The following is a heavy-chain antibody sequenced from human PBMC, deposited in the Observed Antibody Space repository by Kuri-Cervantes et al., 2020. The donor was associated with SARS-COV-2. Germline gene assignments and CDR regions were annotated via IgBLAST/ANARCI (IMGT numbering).Heavy chain of an antibody. J-gene: IGHJ4*02. D-gene: IGHD2-15*01. V-gene: IGHV3-30*02. Sequence: GGSLRLSCAASGFTFSSYGMHWVRQAPGKGLEWVAFIRYDGSNKYYADSVKGRFTISRDNSKNTLYLQMNSLRAEDTAVYYCAADCSGGSCYSGGFDYWGQGTLVTVSS. CDR3: AADCSGGSCYSGGFDY. CDR2: IRYDGSNK. CDR1: GFTFSSYG.